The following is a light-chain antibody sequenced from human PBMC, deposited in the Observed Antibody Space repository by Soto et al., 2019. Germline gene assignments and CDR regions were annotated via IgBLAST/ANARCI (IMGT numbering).Light chain of an antibody. CDR1: RSVSSY. V-gene: IGKV3-15*01. CDR3: QQDNYRPPRIT. J-gene: IGKJ5*01. CDR2: GES. Sequence: EIVFTQSPSTLSLSPGERATLSCRASRSVSSYLAWYQQKPGQAPSLLIYGESTRVTGIPARFSGSVSGKKVTLPIGGTRYEDFAVYSCQQDNYRPPRITCGEGTRLQ.